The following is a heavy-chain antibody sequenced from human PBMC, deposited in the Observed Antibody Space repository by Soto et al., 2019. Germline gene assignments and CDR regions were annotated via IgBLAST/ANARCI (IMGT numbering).Heavy chain of an antibody. V-gene: IGHV1-69*13. CDR2: IIPIFGTA. CDR1: GGTFSSYA. CDR3: ARGVVPDFWSGYESGNWFDP. D-gene: IGHD3-3*01. Sequence: SVKVSFKASGGTFSSYAISWLRQAPGQGLEWMGGIIPIFGTANYAQKFQGRVTITADESTSTAYMELSSLRSEDTAVYYCARGVVPDFWSGYESGNWFDPWGQGTLVTVSS. J-gene: IGHJ5*02.